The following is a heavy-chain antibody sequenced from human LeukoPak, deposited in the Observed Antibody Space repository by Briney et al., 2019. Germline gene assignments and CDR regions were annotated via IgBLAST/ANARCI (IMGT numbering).Heavy chain of an antibody. CDR2: ISGSGGST. CDR1: GFTFSNYA. J-gene: IGHJ4*02. CDR3: ASIGWYSNEFDY. Sequence: GSLRLSCAASGFTFSNYAMSWVRQAPGKGLEWVSGISGSGGSTYYADSVKGRFTISRDNAKNSLHLQMNSLRDEDTAVYYCASIGWYSNEFDYWGQGTLVTVSS. D-gene: IGHD6-19*01. V-gene: IGHV3-23*01.